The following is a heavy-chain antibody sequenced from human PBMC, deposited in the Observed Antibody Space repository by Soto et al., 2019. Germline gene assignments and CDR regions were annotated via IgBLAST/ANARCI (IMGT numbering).Heavy chain of an antibody. Sequence: QVQLVQSGAEVMKPGSSVKVSCTSSGVIFSSNAISWVRQAPGQGLEWMGAIIPQFPTPYYAQKFQGRVTITADESTSTAYMALNSLTSDDTAVYFCARDAADTPMVYWGQGTPLTVSS. J-gene: IGHJ4*02. CDR1: GVIFSSNA. CDR2: IIPQFPTP. D-gene: IGHD5-18*01. V-gene: IGHV1-69*01. CDR3: ARDAADTPMVY.